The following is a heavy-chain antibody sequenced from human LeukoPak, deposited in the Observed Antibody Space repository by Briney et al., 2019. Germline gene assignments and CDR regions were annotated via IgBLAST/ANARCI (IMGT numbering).Heavy chain of an antibody. D-gene: IGHD2-2*02. Sequence: GRSLRLSCAASGFTFSSYGMHWVRQAPGKGLEWVAVISDDGSNKYYVDSVKGRFTIPRDNSKNTPYLQMNSLRAEDTAVYYCANSPTYCSSTSCYINYWGQGTLVTVSS. CDR1: GFTFSSYG. J-gene: IGHJ4*02. CDR2: ISDDGSNK. V-gene: IGHV3-30*18. CDR3: ANSPTYCSSTSCYINY.